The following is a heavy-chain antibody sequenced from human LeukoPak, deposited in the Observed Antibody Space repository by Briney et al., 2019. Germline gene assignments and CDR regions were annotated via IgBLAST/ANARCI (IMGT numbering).Heavy chain of an antibody. CDR1: GFTFSGFW. D-gene: IGHD6-6*01. V-gene: IGHV3-7*03. CDR2: INSDGSEG. J-gene: IGHJ3*01. CDR3: ARSSYSSSSSV. Sequence: GGSLRLSCAVSGFTFSGFWMSWSRQAPGKGLEWVASINSDGSEGYYADVVKGRFTISRDNAKNSLYLQINSLRAEDTAVYYCARSSYSSSSSVWGQGTMATVSS.